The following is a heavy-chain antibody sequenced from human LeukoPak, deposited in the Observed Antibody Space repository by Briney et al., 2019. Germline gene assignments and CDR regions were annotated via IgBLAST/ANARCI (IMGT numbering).Heavy chain of an antibody. V-gene: IGHV3-23*01. Sequence: GGSLRLSCAASGFTFSYCAMSLVRQAPGKGLEWVSTISASGGSTYYAHSVKGRYTISRDNSKNTLFLQMNSLRAEDSAIYYCAKGSPSQWLVFDYWGQGTLVTVSS. CDR1: GFTFSYCA. CDR2: ISASGGST. J-gene: IGHJ4*02. D-gene: IGHD6-19*01. CDR3: AKGSPSQWLVFDY.